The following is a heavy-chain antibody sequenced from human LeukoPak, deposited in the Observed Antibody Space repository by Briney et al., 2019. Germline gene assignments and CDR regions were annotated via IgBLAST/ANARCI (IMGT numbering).Heavy chain of an antibody. J-gene: IGHJ4*02. CDR2: IYYSGST. V-gene: IGHV4-59*01. CDR3: ARDKDSSGWYLD. D-gene: IGHD6-19*01. CDR1: GGSISSYY. Sequence: NTSETLSLTCTVSGGSISSYYWSWIRQPPGKGLEWIGYIYYSGSTNYNPSLKGRVTISVDTSKNQFSLKLSSVTAADTAVYYCARDKDSSGWYLDWGQGTLVTVSS.